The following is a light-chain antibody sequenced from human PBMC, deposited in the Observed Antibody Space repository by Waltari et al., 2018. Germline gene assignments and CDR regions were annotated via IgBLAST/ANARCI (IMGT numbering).Light chain of an antibody. CDR3: AACDDSVSDNM. V-gene: IGLV1-47*01. J-gene: IGLJ6*01. Sequence: QSVLTQPPSASGAPGQRVTISCSGTRSNIGNNYVYWYQQLPGTAPKLLIYKNDQRPSGVPDRVSGSKSGTAASLAICGLRSEDEADYYCAACDDSVSDNMFGSGTKVTVV. CDR2: KND. CDR1: RSNIGNNY.